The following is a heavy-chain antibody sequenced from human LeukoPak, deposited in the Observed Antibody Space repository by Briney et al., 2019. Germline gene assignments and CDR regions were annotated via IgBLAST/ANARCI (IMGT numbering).Heavy chain of an antibody. V-gene: IGHV3-30*18. D-gene: IGHD1-1*01. J-gene: IGHJ4*02. CDR2: ISYDGSNK. Sequence: GGSLRLSCAASGFTFSTYGMHWVRQAPGKGLEWVAAISYDGSNKYCADSVKGRFTISRDNSKNTLYLQVNSLRAEDTAVYYCAKDRDENDYFDYWGQGTLVTVSS. CDR3: AKDRDENDYFDY. CDR1: GFTFSTYG.